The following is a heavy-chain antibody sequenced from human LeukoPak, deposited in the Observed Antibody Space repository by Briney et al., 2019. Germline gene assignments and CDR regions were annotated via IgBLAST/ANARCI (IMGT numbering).Heavy chain of an antibody. CDR3: ASYYYDSSGYSYYFDY. V-gene: IGHV4-59*01. Sequence: SETLSLTCTVSGSSISSYYWSWIRQPPGKGLEWIGYIYYSGSTNYNPSLKSRVTISVDTSKNQFSLKLSSVTAADTAVYYCASYYYDSSGYSYYFDYWGQGTLFTVSS. CDR1: GSSISSYY. D-gene: IGHD3-22*01. CDR2: IYYSGST. J-gene: IGHJ4*02.